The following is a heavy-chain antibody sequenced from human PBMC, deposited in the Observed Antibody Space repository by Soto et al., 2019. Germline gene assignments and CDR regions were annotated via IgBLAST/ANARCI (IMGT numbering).Heavy chain of an antibody. J-gene: IGHJ4*02. CDR1: GDSISESGDF. D-gene: IGHD3-16*01. Sequence: PSETLSLTCSVSGDSISESGDFWSWIRQPPGKGLEWIGYISYAGTTYYSPSLQSRISMSVDTSKNHFSLQLTSVTAADTAVYYCDTLLYYVSSSDFWGQGTRVTVSS. CDR2: ISYAGTT. V-gene: IGHV4-30-4*01. CDR3: DTLLYYVSSSDF.